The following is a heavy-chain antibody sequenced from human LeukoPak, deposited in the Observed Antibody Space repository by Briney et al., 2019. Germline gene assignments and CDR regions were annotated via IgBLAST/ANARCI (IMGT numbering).Heavy chain of an antibody. CDR2: INPNSGGT. CDR1: GYTFTDYF. V-gene: IGHV1-2*02. CDR3: ARGGLPIYYYYMDV. D-gene: IGHD3-16*01. Sequence: GESLKISCKASGYTFTDYFMHWVRQAPGQGLEWMGWINPNSGGTNYAQKFQGRVTMTRDTSISTAYLELSRLTSDDTAVYYCARGGLPIYYYYMDVWGKGTTVTISS. J-gene: IGHJ6*03.